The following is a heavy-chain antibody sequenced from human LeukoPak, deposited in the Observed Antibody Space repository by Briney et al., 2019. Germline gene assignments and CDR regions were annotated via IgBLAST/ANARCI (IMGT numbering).Heavy chain of an antibody. D-gene: IGHD2-15*01. V-gene: IGHV3-33*08. CDR2: IWFDGGKI. Sequence: GGSLRLSCAASGFTFSSYAMHWVRQAPGKGLEWVAVIWFDGGKIYYADSVKGRFTISRDNSKNTLYLQMNSLRAEDTAVYHWARDFTNIRGGGYFDNWGQGTLATVSS. CDR3: ARDFTNIRGGGYFDN. J-gene: IGHJ4*02. CDR1: GFTFSSYA.